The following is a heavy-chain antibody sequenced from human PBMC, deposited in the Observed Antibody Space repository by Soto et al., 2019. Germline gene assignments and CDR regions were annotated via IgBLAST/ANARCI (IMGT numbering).Heavy chain of an antibody. CDR3: ARAGYSSSSPFDY. D-gene: IGHD6-6*01. CDR2: ISSSSSYT. Sequence: VQLVESGGGLVKPGGSLRLSCAASGFTFSDYYMSWIRQAPGKGLEWVSYISSSSSYTNYADSVKGRFTISRDNAKNSLYLQMNSLRAEDTAVYYCARAGYSSSSPFDYWGQGTLVTVSS. V-gene: IGHV3-11*06. J-gene: IGHJ4*02. CDR1: GFTFSDYY.